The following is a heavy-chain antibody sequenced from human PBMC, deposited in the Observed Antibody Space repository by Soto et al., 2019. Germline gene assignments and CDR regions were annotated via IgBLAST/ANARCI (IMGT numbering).Heavy chain of an antibody. J-gene: IGHJ6*04. CDR2: ISSSSSYI. CDR3: ARDWGYSSSWPTHGMDV. V-gene: IGHV3-21*01. D-gene: IGHD6-13*01. Sequence: GGSLRLSCAASGFTFSSYSMNWVRQAPGKGLEWVSSISSSSSYIYYADSVKGRFTISRDNAKNSLYLQMNSLRAEDTAVYYCARDWGYSSSWPTHGMDVGGKGTTVTVP. CDR1: GFTFSSYS.